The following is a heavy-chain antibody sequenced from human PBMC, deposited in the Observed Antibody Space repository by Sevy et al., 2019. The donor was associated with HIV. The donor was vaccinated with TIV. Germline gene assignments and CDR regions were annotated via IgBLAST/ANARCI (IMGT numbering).Heavy chain of an antibody. CDR2: LYSTGAT. J-gene: IGHJ2*01. D-gene: IGHD6-19*01. V-gene: IGHV4-39*01. Sequence: SETLSLTCTISGGSISSSSYYWGWIRQPPGKGLEWMGSLYSTGATSYNPSLESRVTVSGDTSRNRFYLKLDSVSAADTAVYDCATPLPSGWYEGTGGYFDLWGRGTLVTVSS. CDR3: ATPLPSGWYEGTGGYFDL. CDR1: GGSISSSSYY.